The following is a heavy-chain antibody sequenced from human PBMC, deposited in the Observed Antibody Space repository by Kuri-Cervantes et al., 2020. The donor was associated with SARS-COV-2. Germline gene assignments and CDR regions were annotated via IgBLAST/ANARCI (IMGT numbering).Heavy chain of an antibody. D-gene: IGHD6-19*01. CDR1: GYTFTNYG. Sequence: ASVKDTCKAAGYTFTNYGISWVRQPPGQGLEWMGWISAYNGNTNYAQKLQGRVTMTTDTSTSTAYMELRSLRSDDTAVYYCTRDRYSSGWSRTYYYYGMDVWGQGTTVTVSS. V-gene: IGHV1-18*01. CDR2: ISAYNGNT. J-gene: IGHJ6*02. CDR3: TRDRYSSGWSRTYYYYGMDV.